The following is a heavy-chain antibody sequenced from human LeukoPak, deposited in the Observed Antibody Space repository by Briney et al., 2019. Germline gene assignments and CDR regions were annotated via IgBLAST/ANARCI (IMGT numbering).Heavy chain of an antibody. V-gene: IGHV3-23*01. CDR1: GFTFSNYA. CDR3: VKDFDY. Sequence: QTGGSLGLSCAASGFTFSNYAMSWVRQTPGKGLEWVSTIGGSGSPKFYTDSVKGRFTISRDNSRNTLHLQMNSLSAEDSAIYYCVKDFDYWGQGTPVTVSS. CDR2: IGGSGSPK. J-gene: IGHJ4*02.